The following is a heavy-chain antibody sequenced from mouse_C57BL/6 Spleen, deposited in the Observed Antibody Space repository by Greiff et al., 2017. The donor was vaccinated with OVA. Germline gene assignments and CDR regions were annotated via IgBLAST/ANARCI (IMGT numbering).Heavy chain of an antibody. CDR3: ARGVYDYDGVFAY. CDR2: IDPANGNT. Sequence: VQLQQSVAELVRPGASVKLSCTASGFNIKNTYMHWVKQRPEQGLEWIGRIDPANGNTKYAPKFQGKAPITADTSSNTAYLQLSSLTSEDTAIYYSARGVYDYDGVFAYWGQGTLVTVSA. D-gene: IGHD2-4*01. V-gene: IGHV14-3*01. J-gene: IGHJ3*01. CDR1: GFNIKNTY.